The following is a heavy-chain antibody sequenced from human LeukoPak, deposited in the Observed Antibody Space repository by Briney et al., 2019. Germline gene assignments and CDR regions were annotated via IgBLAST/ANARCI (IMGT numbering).Heavy chain of an antibody. Sequence: GGSLRLSCAASGFTFSSYGMHWVRQAPGKGLEWVAAIWYDGSNKYYADSVKGRFTISRDSSKNTLYLQMNSLRAEDTAVYYCARWGFGGVIVPFSMDVWGKGTTVTVSS. CDR3: ARWGFGGVIVPFSMDV. CDR1: GFTFSSYG. D-gene: IGHD3-16*02. J-gene: IGHJ6*04. V-gene: IGHV3-33*01. CDR2: IWYDGSNK.